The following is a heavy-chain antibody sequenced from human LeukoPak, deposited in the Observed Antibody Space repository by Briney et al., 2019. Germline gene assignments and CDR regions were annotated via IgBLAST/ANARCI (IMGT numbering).Heavy chain of an antibody. CDR3: ARDPPQHYYDSSESY. J-gene: IGHJ4*02. Sequence: PSETLSLTCTVSGGSISSSSYYWGWIRQPPGKGLEWIGSINYSGSTYYDPSLKSRVTISVDTSKNQFSLKLSSVTAADTAVYYCARDPPQHYYDSSESYWGQGTLVTVSS. D-gene: IGHD3-22*01. CDR1: GGSISSSSYY. CDR2: INYSGST. V-gene: IGHV4-39*07.